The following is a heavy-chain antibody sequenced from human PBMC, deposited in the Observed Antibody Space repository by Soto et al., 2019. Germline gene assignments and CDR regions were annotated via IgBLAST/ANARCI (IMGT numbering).Heavy chain of an antibody. Sequence: QITLKESGPTLVKPTQTLTLTCTFSGFSLSTSRVGVGWIRQPPGKALEWLALIYWDDDKRYSPSLKNRLTITKDTSKNQVVLTMTNADPVDTAIYYCVHTSGSGNSACFDYWGQGTLVTVSS. D-gene: IGHD3-10*01. V-gene: IGHV2-5*02. J-gene: IGHJ4*02. CDR3: VHTSGSGNSACFDY. CDR2: IYWDDDK. CDR1: GFSLSTSRVG.